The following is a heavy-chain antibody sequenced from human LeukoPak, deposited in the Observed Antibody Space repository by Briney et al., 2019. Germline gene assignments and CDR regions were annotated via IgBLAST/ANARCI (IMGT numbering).Heavy chain of an antibody. Sequence: PGGSLRLSCAASGFRFSTFGMSWVRQAPGKGLEWVSYISSSSGTIFYADSVKGRFTISRDNAKNSLYLQMNSLRAEDTAVYYCARDVGNFDYWGQGTLVTVSP. V-gene: IGHV3-48*01. CDR3: ARDVGNFDY. J-gene: IGHJ4*02. CDR1: GFRFSTFG. CDR2: ISSSSGTI.